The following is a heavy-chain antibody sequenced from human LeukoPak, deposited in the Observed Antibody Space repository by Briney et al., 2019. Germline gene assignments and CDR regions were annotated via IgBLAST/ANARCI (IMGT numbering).Heavy chain of an antibody. D-gene: IGHD2-15*01. CDR2: MSGRGVST. V-gene: IGHV3-23*01. J-gene: IGHJ4*02. CDR3: AKDCNGGNCYIDY. Sequence: GGSLRLSCAASEFIFSSYGMSWVRQAPGKGLEWVSGMSGRGVSTYYADSVKGRFTISSDNSKNTLYLQMNSLRAEDTAIYYCAKDCNGGNCYIDYWGQGTLVTVAS. CDR1: EFIFSSYG.